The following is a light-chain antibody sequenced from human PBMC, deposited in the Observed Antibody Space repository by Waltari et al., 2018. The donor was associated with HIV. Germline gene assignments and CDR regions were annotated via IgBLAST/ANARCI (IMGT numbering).Light chain of an antibody. CDR2: DVS. Sequence: QSALTQPRSVSASPGQSVTISCTGTNSDVGGYDYVSWYQHHPGKAPKLLIYDVSKRPSRVPDRFSASKSGNTASLTISGLQAEDEADYYCGSYAGSYTSVFGTGTQVTVL. J-gene: IGLJ1*01. CDR1: NSDVGGYDY. CDR3: GSYAGSYTSV. V-gene: IGLV2-11*01.